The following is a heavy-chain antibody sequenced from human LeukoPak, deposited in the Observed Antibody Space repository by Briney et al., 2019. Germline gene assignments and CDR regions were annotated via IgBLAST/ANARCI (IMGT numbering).Heavy chain of an antibody. J-gene: IGHJ3*02. Sequence: GGSLRLSCAASGFPFSSYTMNWVRQAPGKGLEWVSSISSSTSYIYYADSVQGRFTISRDNAKNSLFLQMNSLRAEDTAVYYCARVRTMIRGVIILDAFDIWGQGTMVTVSS. CDR3: ARVRTMIRGVIILDAFDI. CDR2: ISSSTSYI. D-gene: IGHD3-10*01. V-gene: IGHV3-21*01. CDR1: GFPFSSYT.